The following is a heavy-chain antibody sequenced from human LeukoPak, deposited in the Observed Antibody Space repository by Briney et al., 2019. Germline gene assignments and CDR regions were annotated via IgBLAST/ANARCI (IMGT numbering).Heavy chain of an antibody. Sequence: SETVSLTCTVSGYSISSGYYWGWIRQPPGKGLEWIGSIYHSGSTYYNPSLKSRVTISVDTSKNQFSLKLSSVTAADTAVYYCARQKYSARYKGDTYYFDYWGQGTLVTVSS. CDR1: GYSISSGYY. CDR3: ARQKYSARYKGDTYYFDY. V-gene: IGHV4-38-2*02. J-gene: IGHJ4*02. D-gene: IGHD1-14*01. CDR2: IYHSGST.